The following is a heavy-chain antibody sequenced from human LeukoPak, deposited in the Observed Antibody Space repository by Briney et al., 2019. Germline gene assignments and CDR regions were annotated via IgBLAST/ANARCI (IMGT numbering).Heavy chain of an antibody. CDR2: ISSGDRT. V-gene: IGHV3-23*01. D-gene: IGHD3-9*01. J-gene: IGHJ4*02. CDR3: AKDATASPYFHWFDN. CDR1: GFTFSSYA. Sequence: GGSLRLSCAASGFTFSSYAMNWVRQAPGKGLEWVAGISSGDRTFQAESVKGRFTISRDKSKDTLYLQMNSLRAEDTAVYYCAKDATASPYFHWFDNWGQGTQVIVSS.